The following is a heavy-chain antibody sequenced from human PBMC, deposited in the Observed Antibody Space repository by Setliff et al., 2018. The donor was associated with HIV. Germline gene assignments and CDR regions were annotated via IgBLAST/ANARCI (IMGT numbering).Heavy chain of an antibody. CDR2: IGNKANSYTT. Sequence: PGGSLRLSCAASGLSFSDHYMDWVRQAPGKGLEWVGRIGNKANSYTTEYAASVKGRFTISRDESKNSLYLQMNSLKTEDTAVYYCARELSGTYFDYWGQGILVTVSS. J-gene: IGHJ4*02. V-gene: IGHV3-72*01. CDR1: GLSFSDHY. CDR3: ARELSGTYFDY. D-gene: IGHD1-26*01.